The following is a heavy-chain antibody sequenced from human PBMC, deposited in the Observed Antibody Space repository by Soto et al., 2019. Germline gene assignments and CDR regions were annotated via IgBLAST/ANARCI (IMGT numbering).Heavy chain of an antibody. J-gene: IGHJ6*02. CDR1: GGSISSSSYY. D-gene: IGHD3-3*01. CDR2: IYYSGST. CDR3: ARLGLYYDFWSGYSPKNYYGMDV. V-gene: IGHV4-39*01. Sequence: SETLSLTCTVSGGSISSSSYYWGWIRQPPGEGLEWIGSIYYSGSTYYNPSLKSRVTISVDTSKNQFSLKLSSVTAADTAVYYCARLGLYYDFWSGYSPKNYYGMDVWGQGTTVTVSS.